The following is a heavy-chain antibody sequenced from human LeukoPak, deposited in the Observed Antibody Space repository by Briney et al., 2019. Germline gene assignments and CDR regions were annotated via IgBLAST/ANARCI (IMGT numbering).Heavy chain of an antibody. CDR1: GGSFSGYY. CDR2: INHSGST. D-gene: IGHD6-19*01. Sequence: SETLSLTCAVYGGSFSGYYWSWIRQPPGKGLEWIGEINHSGSTNYNPSLKSRVTISVDTSKSQFSLKLSSVTAADTAVYYCARKQWLVLDYWGQGTLVTVSS. V-gene: IGHV4-34*01. CDR3: ARKQWLVLDY. J-gene: IGHJ4*02.